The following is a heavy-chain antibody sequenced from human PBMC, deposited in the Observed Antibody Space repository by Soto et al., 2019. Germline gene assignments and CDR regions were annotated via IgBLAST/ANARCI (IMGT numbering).Heavy chain of an antibody. J-gene: IGHJ6*02. CDR3: AREGVRGMDV. V-gene: IGHV1-69*13. CDR1: GGTFSSYA. Sequence: SVKVSCKASGGTFSSYAISWVRQAPGQGLGWMGGIIPIFGTANYAQKFQGRVTITADESTSTAYMELSSLRSEDTAVYYCAREGVRGMDVWGQGTTVTVSS. CDR2: IIPIFGTA. D-gene: IGHD3-16*01.